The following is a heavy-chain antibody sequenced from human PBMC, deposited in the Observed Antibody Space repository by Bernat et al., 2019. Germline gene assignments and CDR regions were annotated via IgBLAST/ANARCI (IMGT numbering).Heavy chain of an antibody. CDR2: VSSRGRTI. V-gene: IGHV3-48*03. J-gene: IGHJ4*02. Sequence: EVQLVESGGGFVQPGGSLRLSCAASGFTFSSYEMNWVRQAPGKGLEWVSYVSSRGRTIFYADSVKGRFTISRDNARNSLYLQMNSLRVEDTAVYYCATDMVGTTGVYFDYWGQGTLVTVSS. CDR3: ATDMVGTTGVYFDY. CDR1: GFTFSSYE. D-gene: IGHD1-14*01.